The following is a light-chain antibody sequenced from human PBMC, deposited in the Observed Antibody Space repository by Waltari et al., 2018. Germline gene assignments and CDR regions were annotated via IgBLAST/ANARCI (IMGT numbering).Light chain of an antibody. CDR3: QQSYNVPRT. Sequence: DIQMTQSPSYLSASVGDRINITCRAGQSISTYLNWYQQKRGEAPKVLIYAASSLARGVPSRFLGSGSGTDFTLTISCLQPEDFATYYCQQSYNVPRTFGQGTKVEI. J-gene: IGKJ1*01. V-gene: IGKV1-39*01. CDR1: QSISTY. CDR2: AAS.